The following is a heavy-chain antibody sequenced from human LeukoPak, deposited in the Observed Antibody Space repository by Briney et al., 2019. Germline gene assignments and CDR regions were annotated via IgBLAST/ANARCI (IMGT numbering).Heavy chain of an antibody. D-gene: IGHD6-6*01. CDR2: ISSSSSYI. J-gene: IGHJ4*02. CDR3: APTRHSSSPPGY. CDR1: GFTFSSYS. Sequence: PGRSLRLSCAASGFTFSSYSMNWVRQAPGKGLEWVSSISSSSSYIYYADSVKGRFTISRDNAKNSLYLQMNSLRAEDTAVYYCAPTRHSSSPPGYWGQGTLVTVSS. V-gene: IGHV3-21*01.